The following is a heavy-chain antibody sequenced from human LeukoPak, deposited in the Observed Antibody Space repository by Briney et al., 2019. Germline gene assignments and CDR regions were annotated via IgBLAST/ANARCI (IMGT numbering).Heavy chain of an antibody. J-gene: IGHJ4*02. CDR3: ARDYNSGYDV. V-gene: IGHV4-61*01. CDR2: IYYSGST. D-gene: IGHD5-12*01. CDR1: GGSVSSGSYY. Sequence: PSETLSLTCTVSGGSVSSGSYYWSWIRQPPGKGLEWIGYIYYSGSTYYNPSLKSRVTISVDRSKNQFSPKLSSVTAADTAVYYCARDYNSGYDVWGQGTLVTVSS.